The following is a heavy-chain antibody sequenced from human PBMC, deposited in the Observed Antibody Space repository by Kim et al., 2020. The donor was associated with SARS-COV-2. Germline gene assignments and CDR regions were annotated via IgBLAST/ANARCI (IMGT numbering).Heavy chain of an antibody. CDR2: INHSGST. Sequence: SETLSLTCAVYGGSFSGYYWSWIRQPPGKGLEWIGEINHSGSTNYNPSLKSRVTLSVDTSKNQFSLKLSSVTAADTAVYYFARGGTRKQWLVNKFDYWGQGTLVTVSS. CDR1: GGSFSGYY. J-gene: IGHJ4*02. D-gene: IGHD6-19*01. CDR3: ARGGTRKQWLVNKFDY. V-gene: IGHV4-34*01.